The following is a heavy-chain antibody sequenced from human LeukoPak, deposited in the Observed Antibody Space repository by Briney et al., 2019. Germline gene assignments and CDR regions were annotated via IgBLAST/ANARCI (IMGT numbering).Heavy chain of an antibody. V-gene: IGHV1-24*01. J-gene: IGHJ4*02. CDR1: GYTLTELS. D-gene: IGHD3-10*01. Sequence: ASVKVSCKVSGYTLTELSMHWVRQAPGKGLEWMGGFDPEDGETIYAQKFQGRVTMTEDTSTDTAYMELSSLRAEDTAVYYCAKDRTLLRYGSGSYLGYWGQGTLVTVSS. CDR2: FDPEDGET. CDR3: AKDRTLLRYGSGSYLGY.